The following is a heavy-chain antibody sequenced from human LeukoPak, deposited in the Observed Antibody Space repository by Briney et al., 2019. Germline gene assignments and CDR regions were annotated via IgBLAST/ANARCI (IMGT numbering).Heavy chain of an antibody. J-gene: IGHJ5*02. CDR3: ARAPRFRLVGVPKGPFDP. CDR1: GFTFSDYY. D-gene: IGHD1-26*01. Sequence: GGSLRLSCAASGFTFSDYYMSWIRQAPGKGLEWVSYISSSGSTIYYADSVKGRFTISRDNAKNSLYLQMNSLKAEDTAVYYCARAPRFRLVGVPKGPFDPWGQGTLVTVSS. V-gene: IGHV3-11*01. CDR2: ISSSGSTI.